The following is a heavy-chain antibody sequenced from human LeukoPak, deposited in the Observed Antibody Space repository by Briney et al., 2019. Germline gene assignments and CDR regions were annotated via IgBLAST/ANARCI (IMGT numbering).Heavy chain of an antibody. CDR1: GFTFDDYA. D-gene: IGHD3-10*01. Sequence: GRSLRLSCAASGFTFDDYAMHWVRQAPGKGLEGVSGISWNSGSIGYADSVKGRFTISRDNAKNSLYLQMNSLRAEDTALYYCAKDRRYYGSGSYYYYGMDVWGQGTTVTVSS. CDR3: AKDRRYYGSGSYYYYGMDV. CDR2: ISWNSGSI. V-gene: IGHV3-9*01. J-gene: IGHJ6*02.